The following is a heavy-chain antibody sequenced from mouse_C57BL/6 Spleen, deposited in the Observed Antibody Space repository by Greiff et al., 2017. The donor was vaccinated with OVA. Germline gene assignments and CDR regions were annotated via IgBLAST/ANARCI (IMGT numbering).Heavy chain of an antibody. Sequence: DVKLVESEGGLVQPGSSMKLSCTASGFTFSDYYMAWVRQVPEKGLEWVANINYDGSSTYYLDSLKSRFIISRDNAKNILYLQMSSLKSEDTATYYCARDQAITTVVYWYFDVWGTGTTVTVSS. CDR3: ARDQAITTVVYWYFDV. CDR2: INYDGSST. V-gene: IGHV5-16*01. D-gene: IGHD1-1*01. J-gene: IGHJ1*03. CDR1: GFTFSDYY.